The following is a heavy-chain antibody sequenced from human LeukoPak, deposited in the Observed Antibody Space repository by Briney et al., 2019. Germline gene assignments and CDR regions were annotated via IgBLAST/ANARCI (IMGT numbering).Heavy chain of an antibody. CDR2: INAGNGNT. D-gene: IGHD3-9*01. V-gene: IGHV1-3*01. Sequence: ASVNVSCKASGYTFTSYAMHWVRQAPGQRLEWMGWINAGNGNTKYSQKFQGRVTITRDTSASTAYMELSSLRSEDTAVYYCARDRKGALRYFDYWGQGTLVTVSS. CDR1: GYTFTSYA. CDR3: ARDRKGALRYFDY. J-gene: IGHJ4*02.